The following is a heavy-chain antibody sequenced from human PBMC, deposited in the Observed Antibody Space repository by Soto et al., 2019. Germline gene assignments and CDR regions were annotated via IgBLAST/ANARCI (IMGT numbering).Heavy chain of an antibody. Sequence: ASVKVSCKASGYTFTSYSMSWVRQAPGQGLEWMGVINPSGGSTTYAQKLQGRVTMTRDTSTSTVYMELSSLRSEDTAVYYCAGXFDWGVCHDDDVMREGDVCEFWGQRTMVAVSS. D-gene: IGHD3-16*01. CDR3: AGXFDWGVCHDDDVMREGDVCEF. CDR2: INPSGGST. J-gene: IGHJ3*01. CDR1: GYTFTSYS. V-gene: IGHV1-46*04.